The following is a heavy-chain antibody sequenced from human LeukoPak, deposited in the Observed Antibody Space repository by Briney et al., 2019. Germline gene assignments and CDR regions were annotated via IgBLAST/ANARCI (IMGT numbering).Heavy chain of an antibody. V-gene: IGHV3-30*02. CDR1: GFTFSSYG. D-gene: IGHD1-26*01. CDR2: IRYDVSNK. CDR3: AKGNSGSYSQDWFDP. Sequence: PGGSLRLSCAASGFTFSSYGMHWVRQAPGKGLEWVAFIRYDVSNKYYADSVKGRFTISRDNAKNSLYLQMNSLRAEDMAFYYCAKGNSGSYSQDWFDPWGQGTLVIVSS. J-gene: IGHJ5*02.